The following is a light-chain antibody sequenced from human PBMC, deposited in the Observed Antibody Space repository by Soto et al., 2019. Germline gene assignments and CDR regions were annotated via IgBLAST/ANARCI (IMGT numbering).Light chain of an antibody. CDR3: QQYDSYST. Sequence: DIQMTQSPSTLSASVGDRVTITCRASQNIRSWMAWYQQKPGKAPRLLIYKASSLQNGVPSRFSGRGFGTKFPLPISSLQPDDSATYYCQQYDSYSTFGGGTKVDI. J-gene: IGKJ4*01. CDR2: KAS. CDR1: QNIRSW. V-gene: IGKV1-5*03.